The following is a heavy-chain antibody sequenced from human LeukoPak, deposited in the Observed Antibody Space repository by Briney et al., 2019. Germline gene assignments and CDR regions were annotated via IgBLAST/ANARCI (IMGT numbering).Heavy chain of an antibody. D-gene: IGHD2-15*01. J-gene: IGHJ4*02. CDR3: ARDSSRGWYVDY. CDR2: IYTSGST. V-gene: IGHV4-4*07. Sequence: SETLSLTCAVYGGSISSYYWSWIRQPAGKGLEWIGRIYTSGSTNYNPSLKSRVTMSVDTSKNQFSLKLSSVTAADTAVYYCARDSSRGWYVDYWGQGTLVTVSS. CDR1: GGSISSYY.